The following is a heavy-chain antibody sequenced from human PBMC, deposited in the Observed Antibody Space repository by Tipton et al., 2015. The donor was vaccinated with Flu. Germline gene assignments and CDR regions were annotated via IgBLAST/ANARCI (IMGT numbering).Heavy chain of an antibody. D-gene: IGHD6-6*01. CDR2: IYYSGST. J-gene: IGHJ4*02. CDR3: AREGRREQLALDC. Sequence: LRLSCTVSGGSISSSSYYWGWIRQPPGKGLEWIGSIYYSGSTYYNPSLKSRVTISVDTSENRFSPKLSSVTAADTAVYYCAREGRREQLALDCWGQGTLVTVSS. V-gene: IGHV4-39*07. CDR1: GGSISSSSYY.